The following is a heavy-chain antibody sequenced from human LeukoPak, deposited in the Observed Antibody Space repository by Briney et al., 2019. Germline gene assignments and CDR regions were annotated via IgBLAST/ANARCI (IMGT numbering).Heavy chain of an antibody. D-gene: IGHD6-13*01. Sequence: PGGSLRLSCAASGFTFSDHYMDWVRQAPGKGLEWVSYINSGSTTIYYADSVKGRFTISRDNADNSLYLQMNYLRAEDTAVYYCARGLSSSWYGARFDYWGQGTLVTVSS. CDR2: INSGSTTI. J-gene: IGHJ4*02. CDR3: ARGLSSSWYGARFDY. V-gene: IGHV3-11*01. CDR1: GFTFSDHY.